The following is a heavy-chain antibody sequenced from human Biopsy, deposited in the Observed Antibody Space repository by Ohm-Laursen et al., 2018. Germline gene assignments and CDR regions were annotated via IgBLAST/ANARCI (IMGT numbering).Heavy chain of an antibody. D-gene: IGHD3-16*01. CDR3: ATDAVGGLAVF. V-gene: IGHV1-69*13. CDR1: GGTFNNYA. J-gene: IGHJ4*02. Sequence: SVKVSCKASGGTFNNYAISWVRQAPGPGLEWMGGISPVFGAVKYAEKFRGRLTITAGESTGTAYMELNSLTSDDPAVYYCATDAVGGLAVFGGQGTLVTVSS. CDR2: ISPVFGAV.